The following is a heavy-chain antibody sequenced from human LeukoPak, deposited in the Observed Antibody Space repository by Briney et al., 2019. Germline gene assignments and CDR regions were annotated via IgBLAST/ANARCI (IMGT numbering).Heavy chain of an antibody. CDR3: AKDRCSNGIGCYYYYMDV. V-gene: IGHV3-30*02. Sequence: PGGSLRLSCAASGFTFDDYAMHWVRQAPGKGLEWVAYIQYDRTNEQYAHSVKGRFRISRDNSKNILYLQMNSLRTEDTAVYYCAKDRCSNGIGCYYYYMDVWGKGTTVTISS. CDR1: GFTFDDYA. D-gene: IGHD2-8*01. J-gene: IGHJ6*03. CDR2: IQYDRTNE.